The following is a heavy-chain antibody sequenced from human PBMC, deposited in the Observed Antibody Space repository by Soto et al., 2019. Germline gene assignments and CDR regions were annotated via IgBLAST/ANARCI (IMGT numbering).Heavy chain of an antibody. J-gene: IGHJ4*02. D-gene: IGHD6-13*01. V-gene: IGHV3-21*01. Sequence: GGSLRLSCAASGFTFSSYSMNWVRQAPGKGLEWVSSISSSSSYIYYADSVKGRFTISRDNAKNSLYLQMNSLRAEDTAVYYCARGAYSSSWYFDYWGQGTLVTVSS. CDR2: ISSSSSYI. CDR1: GFTFSSYS. CDR3: ARGAYSSSWYFDY.